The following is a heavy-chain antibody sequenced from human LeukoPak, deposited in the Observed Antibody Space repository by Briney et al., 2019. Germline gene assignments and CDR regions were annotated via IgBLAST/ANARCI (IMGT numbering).Heavy chain of an antibody. D-gene: IGHD6-19*01. CDR2: ISSSSSYI. CDR1: GFTFSSYS. Sequence: GGSLRLSCAASGFTFSSYSMNWVRQAPGKGLEWVSSISSSSSYIYYADSVKGRFTISGDNAKNSLYLQMNSLRAEDTAVYYCARGGSSGWYYFDYWGQGTLVTVSS. V-gene: IGHV3-21*01. CDR3: ARGGSSGWYYFDY. J-gene: IGHJ4*02.